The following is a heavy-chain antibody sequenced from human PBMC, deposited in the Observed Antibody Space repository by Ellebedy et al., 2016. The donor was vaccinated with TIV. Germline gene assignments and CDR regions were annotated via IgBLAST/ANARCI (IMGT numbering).Heavy chain of an antibody. V-gene: IGHV4-30-2*01. D-gene: IGHD6-19*01. CDR3: ARGRYSSGWYRQYFDY. J-gene: IGHJ4*02. Sequence: SETLSLTCTVSGGSISSGGYSWSWIRQPPGKGLEWIGYIYHSGSTYYNPSLKSRVTISVDTSKNQFSLKLSSVTAADTAVYYCARGRYSSGWYRQYFDYWGQGTLVTVSS. CDR2: IYHSGST. CDR1: GGSISSGGYS.